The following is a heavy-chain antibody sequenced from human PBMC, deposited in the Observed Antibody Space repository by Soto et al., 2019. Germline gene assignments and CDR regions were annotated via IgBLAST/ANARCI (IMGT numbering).Heavy chain of an antibody. J-gene: IGHJ6*02. Sequence: ASVKVSCKASGYTFSGYYMHWVRLVPGQGLEWMGWINPNSGDTTYAQSFQGRVTMTRDTSISTAYMELSSLRSDDTAVYYCARAAKVCSAGTCYSRYYYGMDVWGQGTTVTVSS. CDR3: ARAAKVCSAGTCYSRYYYGMDV. D-gene: IGHD2-15*01. V-gene: IGHV1-2*02. CDR1: GYTFSGYY. CDR2: INPNSGDT.